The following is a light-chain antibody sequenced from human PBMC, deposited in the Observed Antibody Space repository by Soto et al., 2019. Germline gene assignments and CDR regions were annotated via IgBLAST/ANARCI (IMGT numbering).Light chain of an antibody. CDR2: DVS. Sequence: QSALTQPASVSGSPGQSITISCTGTSSDVGGYNYVSWYQQHPGKAPQLMIYDVSNRPSGVSNRFSGSKSGNTASLTISGLQAEDEADYYFSSYTSSSTPVVFGGGTKLTV. V-gene: IGLV2-14*01. CDR3: SSYTSSSTPVV. CDR1: SSDVGGYNY. J-gene: IGLJ2*01.